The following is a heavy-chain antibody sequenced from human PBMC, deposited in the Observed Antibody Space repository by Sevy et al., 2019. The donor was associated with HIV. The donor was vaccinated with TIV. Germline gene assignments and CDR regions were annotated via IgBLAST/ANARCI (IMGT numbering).Heavy chain of an antibody. CDR2: ISYDGSEK. V-gene: IGHV3-30*18. D-gene: IGHD6-13*01. J-gene: IGHJ4*02. CDR3: AKDLTWGQLVPGYFAY. Sequence: GGSLRLSCAASGFTFSSYGMHWVRQAPGKGLEWVAVISYDGSEKNYVDSVKGRFTNSRDNSKNTLYLQMNSLRAEDTAVYYCAKDLTWGQLVPGYFAYWGQGTLVTVSS. CDR1: GFTFSSYG.